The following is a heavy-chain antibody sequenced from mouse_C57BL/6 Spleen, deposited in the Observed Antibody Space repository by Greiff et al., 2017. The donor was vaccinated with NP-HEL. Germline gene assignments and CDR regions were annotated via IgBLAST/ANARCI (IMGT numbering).Heavy chain of an antibody. J-gene: IGHJ3*01. D-gene: IGHD1-1*01. CDR3: TRVNYGRRSWFAY. CDR2: IDPETGGT. V-gene: IGHV1-15*01. CDR1: GYTFTDYE. Sequence: QVHVKQSGAELVRPGASVTLSCKASGYTFTDYEMHWVKQTPVHGLEWIGAIDPETGGTAYNQKFKGKAILTADKSSSTAYMELRSLTSEDSAVYYCTRVNYGRRSWFAYWGQGTLVTVSA.